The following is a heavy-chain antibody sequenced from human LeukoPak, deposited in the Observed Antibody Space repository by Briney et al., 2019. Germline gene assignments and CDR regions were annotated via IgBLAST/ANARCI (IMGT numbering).Heavy chain of an antibody. J-gene: IGHJ4*02. CDR2: IIPIFGTA. CDR1: GGTFSSYA. CDR3: ATGEGIAAAGYYFDY. Sequence: SVKVSCKASGGTFSSYAISWVRQAPGQGLEWMGGIIPIFGTANYAQKFQGRVTMTEDTSTDTAYMELSSLRSEDTAVYYCATGEGIAAAGYYFDYWGQGTLVTVSS. D-gene: IGHD6-13*01. V-gene: IGHV1-69*06.